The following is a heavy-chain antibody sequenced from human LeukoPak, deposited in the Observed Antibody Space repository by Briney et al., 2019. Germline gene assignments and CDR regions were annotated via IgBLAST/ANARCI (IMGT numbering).Heavy chain of an antibody. Sequence: ASVKVSCKASGYTFTNYGISWVRQAPGQGLEWMGWISAYNTNTKYAQKIQGRVAMTTDTSTSTAYMELRSLRSDDTAVYYCARVVLDHYFDSSGYLGTLDYWGQGTLVTVSS. CDR2: ISAYNTNT. J-gene: IGHJ4*02. CDR1: GYTFTNYG. CDR3: ARVVLDHYFDSSGYLGTLDY. V-gene: IGHV1-18*01. D-gene: IGHD3-22*01.